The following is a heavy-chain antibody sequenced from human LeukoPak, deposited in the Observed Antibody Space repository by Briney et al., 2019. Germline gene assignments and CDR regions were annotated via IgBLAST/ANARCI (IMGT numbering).Heavy chain of an antibody. D-gene: IGHD2-8*01. CDR1: GGSISSGGYY. CDR2: IYYSGST. Sequence: SSETLSLTCTVSGGSISSGGYYWSWIRQHPGKGLEWIGYIYYSGSTNYNPSLKSRVTISVDTSKNQFSLKLSSVTAADTAVYYCARDVSSTPRDWGQGTLVTVSS. J-gene: IGHJ4*02. V-gene: IGHV4-61*08. CDR3: ARDVSSTPRD.